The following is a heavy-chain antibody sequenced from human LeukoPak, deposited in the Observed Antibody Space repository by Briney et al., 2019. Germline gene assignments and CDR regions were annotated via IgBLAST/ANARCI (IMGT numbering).Heavy chain of an antibody. J-gene: IGHJ4*02. Sequence: ASVKVSCKASGYTFTSYGISWVRQAPGQGLEWMGWISAYNGNTNYAQKLQGRATMTTDTSTSTAYMELRSLRSDDTAVYYCARGEDYYDSSGYLDYWGQGTLVTVSS. V-gene: IGHV1-18*01. CDR2: ISAYNGNT. CDR1: GYTFTSYG. D-gene: IGHD3-22*01. CDR3: ARGEDYYDSSGYLDY.